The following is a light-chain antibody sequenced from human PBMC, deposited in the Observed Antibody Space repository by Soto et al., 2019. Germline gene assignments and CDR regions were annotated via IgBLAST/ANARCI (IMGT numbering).Light chain of an antibody. CDR2: GAS. CDR1: QSVSTN. J-gene: IGKJ1*01. V-gene: IGKV3D-15*02. CDR3: QPDDKFPQT. Sequence: VMMQAAATLSVSPGERATLSCRASQSVSTNLAWYQQKPGQAPRLLIYGASGRATAIPARFSGSGSGTEFTLTISTLQPEECAVYYSQPDDKFPQTFGQGTKVAIK.